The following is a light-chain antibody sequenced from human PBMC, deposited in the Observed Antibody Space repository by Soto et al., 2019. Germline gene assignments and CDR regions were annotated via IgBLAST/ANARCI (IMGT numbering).Light chain of an antibody. J-gene: IGKJ2*01. Sequence: EIVLSQSPVTLSVSPGERATLSCRASQNVSGSLAWYQHKPGQAPRLLIYGASTRATGISARFNGSGSGTEFTLTISSLQSEDFAVYYCQHVGTFGQGTKVEIK. CDR3: QHVGT. V-gene: IGKV3-15*01. CDR2: GAS. CDR1: QNVSGS.